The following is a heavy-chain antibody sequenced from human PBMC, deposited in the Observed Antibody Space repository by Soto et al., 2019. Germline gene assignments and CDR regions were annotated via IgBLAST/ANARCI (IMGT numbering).Heavy chain of an antibody. CDR2: INPNSGGT. Sequence: GASLKVSCKASGYTFTGYYMHWVRQAPGQGLEWMGWINPNSGGTNYAQKFQGWVTMTRDTSISTAYMELSSVTAADTAVYYCARGRLSPGWFDPWGQGTLVTVSS. CDR1: GYTFTGYY. D-gene: IGHD3-10*01. V-gene: IGHV1-2*04. J-gene: IGHJ5*02. CDR3: ARGRLSPGWFDP.